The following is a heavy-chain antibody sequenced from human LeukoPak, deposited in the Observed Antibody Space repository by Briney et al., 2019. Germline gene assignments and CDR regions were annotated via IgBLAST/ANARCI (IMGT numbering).Heavy chain of an antibody. CDR2: IYYSGST. V-gene: IGHV4-39*07. D-gene: IGHD5-12*01. Sequence: SETLSLTCTVSGGSISSSSYYWGWIRQPPGKGLEWIGSIYYSGSTYYNPSLKSRVTISVDTSKNQFSLKLSSVTAADTAVYFCARDFRRYSTHWGQGTLVTVSS. CDR1: GGSISSSSYY. J-gene: IGHJ4*02. CDR3: ARDFRRYSTH.